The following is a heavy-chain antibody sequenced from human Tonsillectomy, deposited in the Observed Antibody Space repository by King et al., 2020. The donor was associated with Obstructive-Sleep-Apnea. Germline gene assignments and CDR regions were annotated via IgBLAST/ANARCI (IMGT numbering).Heavy chain of an antibody. J-gene: IGHJ6*02. Sequence: QLVQSGAEVKKPGASVKVSCKASGYTVSNYDINWVRQAPGQGLEWMGWMNPHNGNTGHAQKFQGRVTMTTDSSINTLFLELSSLRSEDTAVYYCASALISLVRGPYYYNGLDVWGQGTTVTVSS. V-gene: IGHV1-8*01. D-gene: IGHD3-10*01. CDR1: GYTVSNYD. CDR3: ASALISLVRGPYYYNGLDV. CDR2: MNPHNGNT.